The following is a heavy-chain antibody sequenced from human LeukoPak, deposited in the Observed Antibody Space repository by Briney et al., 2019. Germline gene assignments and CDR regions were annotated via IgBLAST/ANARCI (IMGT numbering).Heavy chain of an antibody. CDR3: ARHSSPLHLDF. D-gene: IGHD6-6*01. CDR2: IHYTGST. Sequence: PSETLSLTCTVSGGSISSSNYYWGWIRQPPGKGLEWIGSIHYTGSTYYNPSLKSRVTISVDTSKNQFSLKLSSVTAADTAVYYCARHSSPLHLDFWGQGTLVTVSS. V-gene: IGHV4-39*01. CDR1: GGSISSSNYY. J-gene: IGHJ4*02.